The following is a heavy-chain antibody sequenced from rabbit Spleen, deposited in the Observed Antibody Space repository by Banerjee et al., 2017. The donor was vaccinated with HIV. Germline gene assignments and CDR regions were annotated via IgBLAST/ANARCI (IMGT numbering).Heavy chain of an antibody. CDR2: LYAGSRDSA. J-gene: IGHJ4*01. CDR3: ARGDSGGGGDWNL. CDR1: RFSFRSMYD. D-gene: IGHD4-1*01. Sequence: QQLEESGGDLVKPGASLTLTCTASRFSFRSMYDLCWVRQAPGKGLEWIACLYAGSRDSAKYATWAKGRFSISKPSATTATLQMTSLTAADTATDVCARGDSGGGGDWNLGGPGTLGTVS. V-gene: IGHV1S40*01.